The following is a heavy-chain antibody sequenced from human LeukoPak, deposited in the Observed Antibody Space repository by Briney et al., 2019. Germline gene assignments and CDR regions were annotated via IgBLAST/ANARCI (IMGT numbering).Heavy chain of an antibody. J-gene: IGHJ3*02. Sequence: SQTLSLTCTVSGGSISSGGYYWSWIRQPPGKGLEWIGYIYHSGSTYYNPSLKSRVTISVDRSKNQFSLKLSSVTAADTAVYYCARDLAAAGQDAFDIWGQGTMVTVSS. CDR1: GGSISSGGYY. V-gene: IGHV4-30-2*01. CDR2: IYHSGST. D-gene: IGHD6-13*01. CDR3: ARDLAAAGQDAFDI.